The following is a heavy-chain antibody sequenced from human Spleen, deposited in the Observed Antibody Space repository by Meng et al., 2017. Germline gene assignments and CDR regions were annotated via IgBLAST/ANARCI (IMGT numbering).Heavy chain of an antibody. Sequence: GESLKISCAASGFTFSSYAMHWVRQAPGKGLEWVAIISYDGSNKYYADSVKGRFTISRDNSKNTLYLQMNSLGAEDTAVYYCAADGSGGVLADYWGQGTLVTVSS. CDR1: GFTFSSYA. CDR2: ISYDGSNK. CDR3: AADGSGGVLADY. J-gene: IGHJ4*02. V-gene: IGHV3-30*04. D-gene: IGHD3-10*01.